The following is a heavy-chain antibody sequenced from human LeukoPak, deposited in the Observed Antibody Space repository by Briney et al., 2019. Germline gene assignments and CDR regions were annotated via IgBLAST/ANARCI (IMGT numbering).Heavy chain of an antibody. V-gene: IGHV3-30*18. CDR1: GITFRSYG. D-gene: IGHD4-17*01. CDR2: TSYDGSHK. Sequence: PGRSLRLSCAASGITFRSYGMHWVRQAPGKGLEWVAVTSYDGSHKYYADSVKGRFSISRDNSKNTLYLQMNSLRADDTAVYYCAKGARGDTVTSSVGLNWFDPWGQGTLVTVSS. J-gene: IGHJ5*02. CDR3: AKGARGDTVTSSVGLNWFDP.